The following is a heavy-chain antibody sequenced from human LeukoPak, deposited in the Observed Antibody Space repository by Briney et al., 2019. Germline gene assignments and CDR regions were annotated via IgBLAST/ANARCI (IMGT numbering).Heavy chain of an antibody. D-gene: IGHD5-24*01. J-gene: IGHJ4*02. V-gene: IGHV5-51*01. CDR2: IFPADSDV. Sequence: GESLKSSCKGSGFSFDTYWIGWVRQLPGKGLEWMGMIFPADSDVRKSPSFQGQVTISADRSISTAYLQWSSLKASDTAVYYCARRVSLSRHGYNNFDYWGQGTLVTVSS. CDR3: ARRVSLSRHGYNNFDY. CDR1: GFSFDTYW.